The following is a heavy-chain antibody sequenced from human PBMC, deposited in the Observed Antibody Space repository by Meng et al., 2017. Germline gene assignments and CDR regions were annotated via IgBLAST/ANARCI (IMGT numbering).Heavy chain of an antibody. CDR1: GFTFSSYA. D-gene: IGHD3-22*01. CDR2: ISYDGSNK. V-gene: IGHV3-30*01. J-gene: IGHJ4*02. Sequence: GESLKISCAASGFTFSSYAMHWVRQAPGKGLEWVAVISYDGSNKYYADSVKGRFTISRDNSKNTLYLQMNSLRAEDTAVNYCARGYDSSGYYGGFDYWGQGTLVTVSS. CDR3: ARGYDSSGYYGGFDY.